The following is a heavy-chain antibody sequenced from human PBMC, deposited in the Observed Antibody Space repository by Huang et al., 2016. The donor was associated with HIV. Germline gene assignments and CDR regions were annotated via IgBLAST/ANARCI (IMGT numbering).Heavy chain of an antibody. Sequence: QVQLVQSGAEVKKPGASVKVSCKASGYPFTGYYMHWVRQAPGQGLEWMGWINPKSGGTNYAKKLQGRVTMTRDTSISTAYMELSRLRSDDTAVYYCAREVVSATGYYYYGMDVWGQGTTVTVSS. CDR3: AREVVSATGYYYYGMDV. CDR2: INPKSGGT. CDR1: GYPFTGYY. V-gene: IGHV1-2*02. J-gene: IGHJ6*02. D-gene: IGHD2-15*01.